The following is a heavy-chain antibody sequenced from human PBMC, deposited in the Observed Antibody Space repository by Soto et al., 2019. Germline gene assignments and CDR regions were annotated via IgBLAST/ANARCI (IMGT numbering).Heavy chain of an antibody. V-gene: IGHV1-8*01. D-gene: IGHD1-26*01. CDR3: ARGVTAGVDY. Sequence: QVQLVQSGAEVREPGASVKVSCTASGYSFTGLDINWVRQTTGQGLEWMGWMQPSSGRTGYAQKFQGRVTMTRDTSINTAYMELSSLTSDDTVFYYCARGVTAGVDYWGQGTLVTVSS. J-gene: IGHJ4*02. CDR2: MQPSSGRT. CDR1: GYSFTGLD.